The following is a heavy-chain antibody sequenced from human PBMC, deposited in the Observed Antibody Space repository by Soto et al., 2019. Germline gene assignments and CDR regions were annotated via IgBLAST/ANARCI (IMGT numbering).Heavy chain of an antibody. Sequence: QVQLVQSGAEVKKPGSSVKVSCKASGGTFSSYAISWVRQAPGQGLEWMGGIIPIFGTANYAQKFQGRVTMTEDESKSTTYMELSSVRSEDTAVYYWARKGGTLNYDYYGMDVWGQGTKVTVSS. D-gene: IGHD3-16*01. CDR2: IIPIFGTA. V-gene: IGHV1-69*12. CDR1: GGTFSSYA. CDR3: ARKGGTLNYDYYGMDV. J-gene: IGHJ6*02.